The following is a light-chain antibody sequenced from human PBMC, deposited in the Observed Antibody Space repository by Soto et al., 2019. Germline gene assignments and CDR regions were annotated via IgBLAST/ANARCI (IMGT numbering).Light chain of an antibody. CDR1: QAISNY. CDR2: GAK. J-gene: IGKJ5*01. CDR3: QQCHATPLT. Sequence: DIQMRQSPSFLSASVGDRGTITCWASQAISNYLNWYQQKPGKAPNLLIFGAKTSQSGLPSQFSGRGSGTDFTLTITTLQTEDVGIYYCQQCHATPLTFGQGTRLEIK. V-gene: IGKV1-39*01.